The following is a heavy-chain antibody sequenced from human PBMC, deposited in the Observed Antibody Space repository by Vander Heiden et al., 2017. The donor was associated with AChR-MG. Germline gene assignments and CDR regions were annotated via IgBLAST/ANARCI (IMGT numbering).Heavy chain of an antibody. CDR2: IWYDGSNK. Sequence: QVQLVESGGGVVQPGRSLRLSCAAPGFTFSSYGLHWVRQAPGRGLEWVAVIWYDGSNKYYADSVKGRFTISRDNSKNTLYLQMNSLRAEDTAVYYCARDRGLYYDILTGYYWDYWGQGTLVTVSS. CDR3: ARDRGLYYDILTGYYWDY. CDR1: GFTFSSYG. V-gene: IGHV3-33*01. D-gene: IGHD3-9*01. J-gene: IGHJ4*02.